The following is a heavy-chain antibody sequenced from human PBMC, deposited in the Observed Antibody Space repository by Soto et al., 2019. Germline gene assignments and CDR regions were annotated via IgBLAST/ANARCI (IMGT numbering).Heavy chain of an antibody. Sequence: GGSLRLSCAASGFTFSNAWMNWVRQAPGKGLEWVGRIKSKTDGGTTDCAAPVKGRFTISRDDSKNTLYLQMNSLKTDDTAVYYGTTLGHYSNSSTLDVWGQETTVTISS. J-gene: IGHJ6*02. V-gene: IGHV3-15*07. CDR3: TTLGHYSNSSTLDV. CDR1: GFTFSNAW. D-gene: IGHD2-2*01. CDR2: IKSKTDGGTT.